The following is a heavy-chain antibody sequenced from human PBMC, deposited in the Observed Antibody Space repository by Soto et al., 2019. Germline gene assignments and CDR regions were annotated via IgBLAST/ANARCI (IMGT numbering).Heavy chain of an antibody. CDR2: INAGNGNT. CDR3: ARGSGSGGRAPYFQH. J-gene: IGHJ1*01. Sequence: QVQLVQSGAEVKKPGASVKVSCKASGYTFTSYAMHWVLQAPGQRLEWMGWINAGNGNTKYSQKFQGRVTITRDTSASTAFMELSSLRSEDTAVYYCARGSGSGGRAPYFQHWGQGTLVTVSS. V-gene: IGHV1-3*01. CDR1: GYTFTSYA. D-gene: IGHD2-15*01.